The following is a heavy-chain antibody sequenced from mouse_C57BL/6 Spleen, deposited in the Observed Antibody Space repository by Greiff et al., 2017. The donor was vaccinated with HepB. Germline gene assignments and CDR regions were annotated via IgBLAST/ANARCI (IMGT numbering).Heavy chain of an antibody. D-gene: IGHD4-1*01. CDR3: ARNQEGPGTRAMDY. V-gene: IGHV2-2*01. J-gene: IGHJ4*01. CDR1: GFSLTSYG. CDR2: IWSGGST. Sequence: VKLVESGPGLVQPSQSLSITCTVSGFSLTSYGVHWVRQSPGKGLEWLGVIWSGGSTDYNAAFISRLSISKDNSKSQVFFKMNSLQADDTAIYYCARNQEGPGTRAMDYWGQGTSVTVSS.